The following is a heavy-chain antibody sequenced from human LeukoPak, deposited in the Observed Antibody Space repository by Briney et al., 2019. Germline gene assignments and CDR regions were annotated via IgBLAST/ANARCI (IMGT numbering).Heavy chain of an antibody. CDR3: ARDYYDSSGYYSDLNWFYP. D-gene: IGHD3-22*01. V-gene: IGHV4-39*07. J-gene: IGHJ5*02. CDR1: GGSISSSSYY. Sequence: SETLSLTCTVSGGSISSSSYYWGWIRQPPGKGLEWIGSIYYSGSTYYNPSLKSRVTISVDTSKNQFSLKLSSVTAADTAVYYSARDYYDSSGYYSDLNWFYPWGQGTLVTVSS. CDR2: IYYSGST.